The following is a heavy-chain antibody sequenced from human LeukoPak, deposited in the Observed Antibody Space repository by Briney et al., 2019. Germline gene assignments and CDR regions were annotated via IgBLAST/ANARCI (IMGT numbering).Heavy chain of an antibody. CDR1: GSTFSRYW. CDR3: ARDGMGGIKAFDM. CDR2: IKHDGSQK. J-gene: IGHJ3*02. Sequence: GGSLRLSCAASGSTFSRYWMSWVRQAPGRGLEWVANIKHDGSQKYYVDFVKGRITISRDNAKNSLYLQMNSLAAEDTAVYFCARDGMGGIKAFDMWGQGTMVTVSS. D-gene: IGHD3-10*01. V-gene: IGHV3-7*03.